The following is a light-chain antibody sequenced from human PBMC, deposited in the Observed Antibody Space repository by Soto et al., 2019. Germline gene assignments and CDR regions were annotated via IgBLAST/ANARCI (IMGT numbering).Light chain of an antibody. CDR3: QQYATAPLT. Sequence: EIVLTQSPGTLSLSPGERATLSCRASQSVAKNYLAWYQQKPGQAPRLLIHGASNRATGIPDRFSGSGSGTDFTLTISRLEPEDFALFYCQQYATAPLTFGGGTKVEIK. V-gene: IGKV3-20*01. J-gene: IGKJ4*01. CDR1: QSVAKNY. CDR2: GAS.